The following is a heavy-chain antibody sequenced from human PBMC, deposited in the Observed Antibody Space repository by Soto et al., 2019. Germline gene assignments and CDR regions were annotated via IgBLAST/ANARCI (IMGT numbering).Heavy chain of an antibody. CDR1: GFSLNTGGVG. D-gene: IGHD3-3*01. Sequence: QITLMESGPTLVKPTQTLTLTCTFSGFSLNTGGVGVGWIRQPPRKALEWLAVIFWYDDNRDSPSLKSRLTIFKDTSKNQVVILMTNMAPVDTATYYCEHRMGKYNFWNGGYFDFWGQGILVTVSS. J-gene: IGHJ4*02. CDR2: IFWYDDN. CDR3: EHRMGKYNFWNGGYFDF. V-gene: IGHV2-5*01.